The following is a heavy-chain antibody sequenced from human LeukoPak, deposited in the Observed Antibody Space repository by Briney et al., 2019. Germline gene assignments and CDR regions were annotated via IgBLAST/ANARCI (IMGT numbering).Heavy chain of an antibody. J-gene: IGHJ3*01. CDR2: IRSSGYPI. V-gene: IGHV3-48*03. D-gene: IGHD5-24*01. CDR3: ARDADGAFDV. Sequence: GGSLRLSCAAPGFTFSSYEMNWVRQAPGKALEWVSYIRSSGYPIYYADSVKGRFTISRDNAKNSLYLQMSNLRAEDTAIYYCARDADGAFDVWGQGTMVTVSS. CDR1: GFTFSSYE.